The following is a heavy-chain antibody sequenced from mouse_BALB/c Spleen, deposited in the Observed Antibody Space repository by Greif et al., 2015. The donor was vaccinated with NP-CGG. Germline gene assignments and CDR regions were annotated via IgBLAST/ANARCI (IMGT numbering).Heavy chain of an antibody. CDR2: ILPGSGST. CDR1: GYTFSSYW. Sequence: VQLQQSGAELMKPGASVKISCKATGYTFSSYWIEWVKQRPGHGLEWIGEILPGSGSTNYNEKFKGKATFTADTSSNTAYMQLSSLTSEDSAVYYCARLGLYYYAMDYWGQGTSVTVSS. V-gene: IGHV1-9*01. D-gene: IGHD3-1*01. J-gene: IGHJ4*01. CDR3: ARLGLYYYAMDY.